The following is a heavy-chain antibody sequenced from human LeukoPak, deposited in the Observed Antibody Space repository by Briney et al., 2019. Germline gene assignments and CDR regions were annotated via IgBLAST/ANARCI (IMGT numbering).Heavy chain of an antibody. CDR2: IRYDGSNK. V-gene: IGHV3-30*02. CDR1: GFTFSNYG. D-gene: IGHD3-10*01. J-gene: IGHJ4*02. Sequence: GGSLRLSCAASGFTFSNYGMYWVRQAPGKGLEWVAFIRYDGSNKYYADSVKGRFTIFRDNSKNTLYLQMNSLRAEDTAVYYCAKDGSLWFGEFYFDYWGQGTLVTVSS. CDR3: AKDGSLWFGEFYFDY.